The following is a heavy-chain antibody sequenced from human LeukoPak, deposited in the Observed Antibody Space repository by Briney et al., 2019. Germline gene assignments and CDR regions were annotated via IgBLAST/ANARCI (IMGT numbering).Heavy chain of an antibody. Sequence: GGSLRLSCAASGFTFSSYWMSWVRQAPGKWLEWVSNIKQDGREKYYVDSVKGRFTISRDNAKNSLYLQMNSLRAVDTAVYYCARDLDPSSSPFPYYFDYWGQGTLVTVSS. CDR3: ARDLDPSSSPFPYYFDY. V-gene: IGHV3-7*01. CDR2: IKQDGREK. J-gene: IGHJ4*02. D-gene: IGHD6-6*01. CDR1: GFTFSSYW.